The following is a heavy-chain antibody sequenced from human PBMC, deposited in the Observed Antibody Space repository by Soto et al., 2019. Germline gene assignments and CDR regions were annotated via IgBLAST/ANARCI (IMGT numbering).Heavy chain of an antibody. D-gene: IGHD3-9*01. CDR3: ERGKYYDVSTGYSTFDP. V-gene: IGHV3-74*01. Sequence: EVQLVESGGGLVQPGGSMRLSCAASGFIFNNYWMHWVRQVPGKGLVWVSRVNSDGSTTNYADSVKGRFTISRDNAKNTLFLQMNSLRVEDTAVYYCERGKYYDVSTGYSTFDPWGQGVPVTVAS. CDR1: GFIFNNYW. CDR2: VNSDGSTT. J-gene: IGHJ5*02.